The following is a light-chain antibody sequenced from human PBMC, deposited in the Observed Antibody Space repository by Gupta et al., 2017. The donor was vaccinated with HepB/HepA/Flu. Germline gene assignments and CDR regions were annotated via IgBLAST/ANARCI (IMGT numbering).Light chain of an antibody. V-gene: IGLV2-14*03. CDR3: SSYTSSITLV. CDR2: DVS. CDR1: SSYVGGYNY. J-gene: IGLJ3*02. Sequence: QSALTQPASVSGSPGQSITISCTGTSSYVGGYNYVSWYQQHPGKAPKLMIYDVSNRPSGVSNLFSGSKSGNTASLTISGLQAEDEAAYYCSSYTSSITLVFGGGTKLTVL.